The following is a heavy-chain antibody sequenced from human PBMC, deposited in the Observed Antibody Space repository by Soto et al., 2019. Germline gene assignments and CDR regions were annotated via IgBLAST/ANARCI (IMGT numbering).Heavy chain of an antibody. D-gene: IGHD5-18*01. J-gene: IGHJ4*02. CDR2: IWYDGSNK. CDR3: ARDKSYGYVAY. Sequence: QVQLVESGGGVVQPGRSLRLSCAASGFTFSSYGMHWVRQAPGKGLEWVAVIWYDGSNKYYADSVKGRFTISRDNSKITLYLQMNSLRAEDTAVYYCARDKSYGYVAYWGQGTLVTVSS. V-gene: IGHV3-33*01. CDR1: GFTFSSYG.